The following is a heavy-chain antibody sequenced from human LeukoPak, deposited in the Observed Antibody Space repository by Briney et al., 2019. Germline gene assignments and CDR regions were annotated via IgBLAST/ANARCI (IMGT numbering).Heavy chain of an antibody. Sequence: ASVKVSCKASGGTFSSYAISWVRQAPGQGLEWMGGIIPIFGTANYAQKFQGRVTITADESTSTAYMGLSSLRSEDTAVYYCARVPRYSYGYHDAFDIWGQGTMVTVSS. CDR2: IIPIFGTA. CDR1: GGTFSSYA. J-gene: IGHJ3*02. D-gene: IGHD5-18*01. V-gene: IGHV1-69*13. CDR3: ARVPRYSYGYHDAFDI.